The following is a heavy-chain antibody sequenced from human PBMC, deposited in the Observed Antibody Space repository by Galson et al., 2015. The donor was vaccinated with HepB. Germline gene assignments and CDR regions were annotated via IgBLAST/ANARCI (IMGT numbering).Heavy chain of an antibody. CDR2: ISYDGSNK. CDR3: AKEGSRSGRTNWFDP. Sequence: SLRLSCAASGFTFSSYGMHWVRQAPGKGLEWVAVISYDGSNKYYADSVKGRFTISRDNSKNTLYLQMNSLRAEDTAVYYCAKEGSRSGRTNWFDPWGPGTLVTVSS. J-gene: IGHJ5*02. D-gene: IGHD2-15*01. V-gene: IGHV3-30*18. CDR1: GFTFSSYG.